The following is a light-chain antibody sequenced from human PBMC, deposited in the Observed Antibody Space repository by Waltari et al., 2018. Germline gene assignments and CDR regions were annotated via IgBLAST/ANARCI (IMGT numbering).Light chain of an antibody. CDR1: SLRSFY. V-gene: IGLV3-19*01. CDR2: GQD. Sequence: SSKLTQDPAVSVALGQTVKITCQGDSLRSFYANWYQQRPGQAPILVLYGQDNRPSGIPERFSGSTSGNTASLTITGAQADDEADYYCHSRDTSSTRVFGGGTRLTV. J-gene: IGLJ2*01. CDR3: HSRDTSSTRV.